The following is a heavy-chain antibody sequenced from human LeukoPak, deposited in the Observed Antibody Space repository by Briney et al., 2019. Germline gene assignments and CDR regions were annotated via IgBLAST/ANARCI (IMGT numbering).Heavy chain of an antibody. CDR1: GYTFTSYG. J-gene: IGHJ4*02. CDR2: ISAYNGNT. V-gene: IGHV1-18*01. D-gene: IGHD5-18*01. Sequence: GASVKVSCKASGYTFTSYGISWVRQAPGQGLEWMGWISAYNGNTNYAQKLQGRVTMTTDTSTSTAYMELRSLRSDDTAVYYCARGAVDTAMVTLFDYWGQGTMFTVSS. CDR3: ARGAVDTAMVTLFDY.